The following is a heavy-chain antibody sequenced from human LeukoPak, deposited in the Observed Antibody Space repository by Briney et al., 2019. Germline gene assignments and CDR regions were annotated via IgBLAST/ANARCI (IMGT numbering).Heavy chain of an antibody. V-gene: IGHV4-59*01. CDR1: GGSISSYY. CDR3: ARVSGYDWESFYDY. CDR2: IHYTGST. D-gene: IGHD5-12*01. J-gene: IGHJ4*02. Sequence: SETLSLTCTVSGGSISSYYWSWIRQSPGKGLECIGYIHYTGSTNYNPSLKSRVTISVDTSKNQFSLKLSSVTAADTAVYYCARVSGYDWESFYDYWGQGTLVTVSS.